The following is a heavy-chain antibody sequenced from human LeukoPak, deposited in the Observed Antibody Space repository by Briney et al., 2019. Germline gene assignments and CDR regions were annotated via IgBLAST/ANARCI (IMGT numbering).Heavy chain of an antibody. V-gene: IGHV1-18*01. CDR2: IIPIFGTA. Sequence: ASVKVSCKASGYTFTSYGISWVRQAPGQGLEWMGGIIPIFGTANYAQKLQGRVTMTTDTSTSTAYMELRSLRSDDTAVYYCARDGTSGYIMDYYYYGMDVWGQGTTVTVSS. D-gene: IGHD5-12*01. CDR3: ARDGTSGYIMDYYYYGMDV. CDR1: GYTFTSYG. J-gene: IGHJ6*02.